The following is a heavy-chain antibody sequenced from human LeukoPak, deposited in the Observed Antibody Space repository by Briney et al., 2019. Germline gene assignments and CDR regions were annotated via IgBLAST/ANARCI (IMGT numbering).Heavy chain of an antibody. D-gene: IGHD2-2*01. CDR2: INPNSGDT. CDR3: ARLIVVVPAAIHAFGI. CDR1: GYPFTDYY. Sequence: ASVKVSCKASGYPFTDYYIHWVRQAPGQGLEWMGWINPNSGDTNSARRFQGRVTMTRDTSISTLYMELSRLRSDDTAVYYCARLIVVVPAAIHAFGIWGQGTLVTVSS. J-gene: IGHJ3*02. V-gene: IGHV1-2*02.